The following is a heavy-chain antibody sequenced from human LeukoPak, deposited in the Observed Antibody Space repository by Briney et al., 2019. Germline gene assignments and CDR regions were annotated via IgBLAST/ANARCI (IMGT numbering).Heavy chain of an antibody. CDR3: SPYDWNYLGDY. V-gene: IGHV3-43*02. J-gene: IGHJ4*02. Sequence: PGGSLRLSCAASGFTFDAYAMHWVRQAPGKGLEWVSLISGDGGSTYYAASVKGRFTISRDNSKNSLYLQMNSLRTEDTALYYCSPYDWNYLGDYWGQGTLVTVSS. D-gene: IGHD1-7*01. CDR1: GFTFDAYA. CDR2: ISGDGGST.